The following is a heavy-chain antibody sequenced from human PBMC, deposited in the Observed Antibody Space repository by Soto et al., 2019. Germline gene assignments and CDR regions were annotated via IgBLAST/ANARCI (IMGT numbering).Heavy chain of an antibody. D-gene: IGHD3-22*01. J-gene: IGHJ4*02. CDR3: ASRAYYYYSSGSTPGDY. CDR2: INTGNGRT. Sequence: SLKVSCKASGYTFTTYAIHWVRQAPGQRLEWMGWINTGNGRTKYSPKFQGRVTITRDTSASTVYMELSSLRSEDTALYYCASRAYYYYSSGSTPGDYWGQGTLVTVSS. V-gene: IGHV1-3*04. CDR1: GYTFTTYA.